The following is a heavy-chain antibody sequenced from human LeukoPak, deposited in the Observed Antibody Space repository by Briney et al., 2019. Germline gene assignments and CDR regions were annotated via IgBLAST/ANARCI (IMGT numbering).Heavy chain of an antibody. CDR3: ARNIAAAANAPHFDY. CDR1: GYSFTSYW. V-gene: IGHV5-51*01. D-gene: IGHD6-13*01. CDR2: IYPGDSDT. Sequence: PGESLKISCKGSGYSFTSYWIGWVRQMPGKGLEWMGIIYPGDSDTRYSPSFQGQVTISADKSISTAYLQWSSLKASDTAMYYCARNIAAAANAPHFDYWGQGTLVTVSS. J-gene: IGHJ4*02.